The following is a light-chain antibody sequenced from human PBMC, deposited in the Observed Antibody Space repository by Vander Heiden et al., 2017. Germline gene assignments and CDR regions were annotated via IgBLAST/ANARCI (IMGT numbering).Light chain of an antibody. CDR2: SAS. J-gene: IGKJ3*01. CDR1: QSISSY. CDR3: QQSYSIVFT. Sequence: DIQMTQSPSSLSASVGDTVTITCRASQSISSYLNWYQQKPGKAPKLLVYSASILQSGVPSRFSGSGSGTDFTLSISSLQPEDFATYFCQQSYSIVFTFGHGTKVDIK. V-gene: IGKV1-39*01.